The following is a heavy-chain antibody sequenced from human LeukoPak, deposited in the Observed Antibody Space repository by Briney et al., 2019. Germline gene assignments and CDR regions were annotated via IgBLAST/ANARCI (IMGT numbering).Heavy chain of an antibody. D-gene: IGHD2-2*01. CDR3: ARYCPSSCNAGDTFDI. CDR1: GYTFTPHY. Sequence: ASVKVSYKASGYTFTPHYLHWVRQAPGQGLEWMGWLNPNNSGTKYAQKFQGRVTMTRDTSITTAYMELSSLRSDDTAVYYCARYCPSSCNAGDTFDIWGQGTVVTVSS. CDR2: LNPNNSGT. V-gene: IGHV1-2*02. J-gene: IGHJ3*02.